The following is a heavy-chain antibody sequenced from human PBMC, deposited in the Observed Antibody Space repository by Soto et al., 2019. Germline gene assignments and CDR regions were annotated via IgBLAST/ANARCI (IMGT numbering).Heavy chain of an antibody. CDR3: ARDSRCSGYKDRKYFQH. CDR2: IYSGGST. D-gene: IGHD3-22*01. V-gene: IGHV3-53*01. Sequence: EVQLVESGGGLIQPGGSMRLSCAASGFTVSSNYMSWVRQAPGKGLEWISVIYSGGSTYYADSVKGRFTISRDNSKNTLYLQMNSLRAEDTAVYYCARDSRCSGYKDRKYFQHWGQGTLVTVSS. CDR1: GFTVSSNY. J-gene: IGHJ1*01.